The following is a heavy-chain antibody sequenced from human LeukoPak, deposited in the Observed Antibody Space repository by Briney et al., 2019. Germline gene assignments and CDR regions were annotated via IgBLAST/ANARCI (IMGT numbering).Heavy chain of an antibody. J-gene: IGHJ4*02. D-gene: IGHD3-22*01. Sequence: SETLSLTCTVSGGSLSSYYWSWIRQPPGKGLEWIGYIYYSGSTNYNPFLKSRVTISVDTSKNQFSLELSSVTAADTAVYYCARVDLYYDSSGYSRAANDYWGQGTLVTVSS. CDR2: IYYSGST. CDR1: GGSLSSYY. CDR3: ARVDLYYDSSGYSRAANDY. V-gene: IGHV4-59*01.